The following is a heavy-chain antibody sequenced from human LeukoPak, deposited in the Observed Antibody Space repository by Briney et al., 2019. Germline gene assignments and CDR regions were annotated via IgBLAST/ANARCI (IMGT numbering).Heavy chain of an antibody. Sequence: GGSLRLSCSASGFTFDNYAMHWVRQAPMKGLEWVASINWRSDEIGYADSVKGRFTISRDNAKNSLYLQMNSLRAEDTAVYYCARELRGVIKYAARSDWFDPWGQGTLVTVSS. CDR3: ARELRGVIKYAARSDWFDP. CDR1: GFTFDNYA. V-gene: IGHV3-9*01. CDR2: INWRSDEI. D-gene: IGHD3-10*01. J-gene: IGHJ5*02.